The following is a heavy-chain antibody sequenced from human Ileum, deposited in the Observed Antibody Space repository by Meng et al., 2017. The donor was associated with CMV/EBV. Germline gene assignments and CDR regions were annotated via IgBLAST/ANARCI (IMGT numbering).Heavy chain of an antibody. D-gene: IGHD6-13*01. CDR1: GGSMSSTC. Sequence: QVPQQESAPGLVKPSETLSLTCGVSGGSMSSTCWSWIRQPPGKGLEWIGYVCYNGITDYNPSLKSRITISGDTSKNQFSLQVTSVTAADTAMYYCALRGLAAGTLQQWGQGTLVTVSS. J-gene: IGHJ1*01. CDR3: ALRGLAAGTLQQ. V-gene: IGHV4-59*01. CDR2: VCYNGIT.